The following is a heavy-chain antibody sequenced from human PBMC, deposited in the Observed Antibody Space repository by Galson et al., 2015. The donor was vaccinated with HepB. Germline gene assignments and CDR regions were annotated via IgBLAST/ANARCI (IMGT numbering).Heavy chain of an antibody. CDR1: GFTFSSYA. D-gene: IGHD3/OR15-3a*01. Sequence: SLRLSCAASGFTFSSYAMHWVRQAPGKGLEWVAVISYDGSNKYYADSVKGRFTISRDNSKNTLYLQMNSLRAEDTAVYYCAKDFRVWTYYHYGMDVWGQGTTVTVSS. J-gene: IGHJ6*02. CDR2: ISYDGSNK. V-gene: IGHV3-30-3*01. CDR3: AKDFRVWTYYHYGMDV.